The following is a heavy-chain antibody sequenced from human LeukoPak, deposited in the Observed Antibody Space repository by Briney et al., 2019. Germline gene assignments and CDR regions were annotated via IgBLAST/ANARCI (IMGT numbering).Heavy chain of an antibody. V-gene: IGHV3-73*01. J-gene: IGHJ3*02. D-gene: IGHD3-9*01. CDR1: GFTFSGSA. CDR2: IRSKANSYAT. CDR3: STTGYYQSAFDI. Sequence: GGSLRLSCAASGFTFSGSAMHWVRQASGKGLEWVGRIRSKANSYATAYAASVKGRFTISRDDSKNTAYLQMNSLKTEDTAVYYCSTTGYYQSAFDIWGQGTMVTVSS.